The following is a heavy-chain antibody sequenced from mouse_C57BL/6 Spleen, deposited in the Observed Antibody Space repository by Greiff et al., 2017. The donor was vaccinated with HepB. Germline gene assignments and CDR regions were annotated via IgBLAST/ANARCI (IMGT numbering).Heavy chain of an antibody. D-gene: IGHD4-1*01. CDR3: ASKPQLTGTFDY. CDR2: IYPGDGDT. J-gene: IGHJ2*01. CDR1: GYAFSSSW. V-gene: IGHV1-82*01. Sequence: QVQLQQSGPELVKPGASVKISCKASGYAFSSSWMNWVKQRPGKGLEWIGRIYPGDGDTNYNGKFKGKATLTADKSSSTDYMQLSSLTSEDSAVYVCASKPQLTGTFDYWGQGTTLTVSS.